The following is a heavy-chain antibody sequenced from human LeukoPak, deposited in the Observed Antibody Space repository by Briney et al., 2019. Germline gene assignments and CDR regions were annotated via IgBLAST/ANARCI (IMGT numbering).Heavy chain of an antibody. J-gene: IGHJ3*02. CDR2: IKQEGSEK. D-gene: IGHD3-22*01. CDR1: GFTFSTFC. Sequence: GSLRLSCSASGFTFSTFCMDWVRQGSGKGLGWVANIKQEGSEKYYVDSVKGRFTISRDNAKNSLYLQMNSLRAEDTAVYYCARRNLYYDSSGYGDDAFDIWGQGTMVTVSS. CDR3: ARRNLYYDSSGYGDDAFDI. V-gene: IGHV3-7*01.